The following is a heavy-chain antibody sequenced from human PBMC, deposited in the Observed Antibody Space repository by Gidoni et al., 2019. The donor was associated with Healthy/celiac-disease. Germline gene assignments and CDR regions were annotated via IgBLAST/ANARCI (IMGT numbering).Heavy chain of an antibody. CDR3: ARDFPHFPKYYDSSGYPLYFDY. CDR2: IKQDGSEK. CDR1: GFTFSSYW. V-gene: IGHV3-7*01. D-gene: IGHD3-22*01. J-gene: IGHJ4*02. Sequence: EVQLVASGGGLVQPGGSLRLSCAASGFTFSSYWMSWVRQAPGKGLEWVANIKQDGSEKYYVDSVKGRFTISRDNAKNSLYLQMNSLRAEDTAVYYCARDFPHFPKYYDSSGYPLYFDYWGQGTLVTVSS.